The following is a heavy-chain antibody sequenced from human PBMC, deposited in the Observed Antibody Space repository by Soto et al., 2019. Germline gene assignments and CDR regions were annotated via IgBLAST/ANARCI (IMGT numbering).Heavy chain of an antibody. J-gene: IGHJ2*01. D-gene: IGHD2-2*01. CDR1: GFTFINYA. Sequence: EVQLLEGGGGLVQPGGSLRLSCVGSGFTFINYAMNWVRQTPGKGLEWVSTISGGGDRTFDADTVKGRFTISRDNSKKTVNLQMNSLRADDTAVYYCARKVLGSTSRPDWWYFDPWGRPTLVTVSP. CDR3: ARKVLGSTSRPDWWYFDP. V-gene: IGHV3-23*01. CDR2: ISGGGDRT.